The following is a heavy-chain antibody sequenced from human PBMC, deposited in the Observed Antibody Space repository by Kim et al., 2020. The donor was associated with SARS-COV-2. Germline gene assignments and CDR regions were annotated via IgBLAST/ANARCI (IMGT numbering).Heavy chain of an antibody. V-gene: IGHV1-69*01. D-gene: IGHD3-3*01. CDR3: ATRRSTIFGVVDDY. J-gene: IGHJ4*02. Sequence: AQKFQGRVTIPADESTSTAYMELSSLRSEDTAVYYCATRRSTIFGVVDDYWGQGTLVTVSS.